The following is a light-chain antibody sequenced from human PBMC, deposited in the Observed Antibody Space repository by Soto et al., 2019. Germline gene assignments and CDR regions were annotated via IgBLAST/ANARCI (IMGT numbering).Light chain of an antibody. V-gene: IGLV2-23*02. CDR3: CSYAGSSTLL. J-gene: IGLJ2*01. CDR1: SNNVGSYNL. CDR2: EVS. Sequence: QSALTQPASVSGSPGQSITISCSGTSNNVGSYNLVSWYQQHPGKAPKLMIYEVSERPSGVSDRFSGSKSGNTASLTISGLQADDEADYYCCSYAGSSTLLFGGGTKVTVL.